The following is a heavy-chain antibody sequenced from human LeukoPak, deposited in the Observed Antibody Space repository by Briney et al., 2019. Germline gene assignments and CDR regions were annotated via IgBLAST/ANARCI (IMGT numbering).Heavy chain of an antibody. Sequence: ASVKASCKASGYTFPSYGISLVRQAPGQGLEWMGWISAYNGNTNYEQKLQGRVTMTTDTCTSTAYMELRRLRSDDTAVYYCARTSRSGSYFNEPWGQGTLVTVSS. CDR3: ARTSRSGSYFNEP. CDR1: GYTFPSYG. D-gene: IGHD1-26*01. V-gene: IGHV1-18*01. J-gene: IGHJ5*02. CDR2: ISAYNGNT.